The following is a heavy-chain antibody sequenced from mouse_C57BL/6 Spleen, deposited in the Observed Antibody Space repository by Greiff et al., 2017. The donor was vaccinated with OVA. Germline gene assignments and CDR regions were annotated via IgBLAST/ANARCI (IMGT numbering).Heavy chain of an antibody. CDR3: ARGWDDRFAY. J-gene: IGHJ3*01. Sequence: EVKLMESGGGLVKPGGSLKLSCAASGFTFSDYGMHWVRQAPEKGLEWVAYISSGSSTIYYADTVKGRFTISRDNATNTLFLQMTSLRSEDTAMYYGARGWDDRFAYWGQGTLVTVSA. V-gene: IGHV5-17*01. CDR2: ISSGSSTI. D-gene: IGHD4-1*01. CDR1: GFTFSDYG.